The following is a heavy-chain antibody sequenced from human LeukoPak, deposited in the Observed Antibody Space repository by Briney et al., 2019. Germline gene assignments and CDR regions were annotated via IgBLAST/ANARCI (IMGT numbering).Heavy chain of an antibody. CDR2: IIPIFGTA. CDR1: GGTFSSYA. CDR3: ASWEYDYSNYGAYYYYMDV. D-gene: IGHD4-11*01. J-gene: IGHJ6*03. Sequence: SAKVSCKASGGTFSSYAISWVRQAPGQGLEWMGGIIPIFGTANYAQKFQGRVTITADKSTSTAYMELSSLRSEDTAVYYCASWEYDYSNYGAYYYYMDVWGKGTTVTVSS. V-gene: IGHV1-69*06.